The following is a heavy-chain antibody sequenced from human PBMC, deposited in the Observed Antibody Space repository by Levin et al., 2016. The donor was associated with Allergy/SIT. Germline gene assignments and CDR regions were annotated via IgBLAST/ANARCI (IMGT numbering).Heavy chain of an antibody. Sequence: WIRQPPGKGLEWLSYISSSHSSAISYADSVKGRFTISRDNANNLMSLQLNTLRAEDTAIYYCARERAYGYSYGSGYDYWGPGTLVTVSS. CDR2: ISSSHSSAI. D-gene: IGHD5-18*01. CDR3: ARERAYGYSYGSGYDY. V-gene: IGHV3-48*01. J-gene: IGHJ4*02.